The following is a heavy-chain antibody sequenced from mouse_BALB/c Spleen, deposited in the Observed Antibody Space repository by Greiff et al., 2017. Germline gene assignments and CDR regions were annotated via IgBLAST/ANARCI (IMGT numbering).Heavy chain of an antibody. CDR3: AREGRYYFDH. CDR2: IYPGDGDT. CDR1: GYTFTSYW. V-gene: IGHV1-87*01. Sequence: QVQLKESGAELVRPGTSVKISCKASGYTFTSYWMQWVKQRPGQGLEWIGAIYPGDGDTRYTQKFKGKATLTADKSSSTAYMQLSSLASEDSAVYYCAREGRYYFDHWGQGTTLTVSS. J-gene: IGHJ2*01.